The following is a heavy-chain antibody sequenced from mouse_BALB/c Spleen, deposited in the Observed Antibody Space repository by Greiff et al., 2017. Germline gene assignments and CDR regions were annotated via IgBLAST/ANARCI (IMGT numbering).Heavy chain of an antibody. CDR2: INSNGGST. CDR1: GFTFSSYG. CDR3: ASWVGGFYFDY. D-gene: IGHD1-1*02. J-gene: IGHJ2*01. V-gene: IGHV5-6-3*01. Sequence: EVMLVESGGGLVQPGGSLKLSCAASGFTFSSYGMSWVRQTPDKRLELVATINSNGGSTYYPDSVKGRFTISRDNAKNTLYLQMSSLKSEDTAMYYCASWVGGFYFDYWGQGTTLTVSS.